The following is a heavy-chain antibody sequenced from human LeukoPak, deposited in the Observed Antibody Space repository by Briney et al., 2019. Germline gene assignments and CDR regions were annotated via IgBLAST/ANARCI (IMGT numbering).Heavy chain of an antibody. D-gene: IGHD5-18*01. CDR3: ANSHGYGYSDFDY. J-gene: IGHJ4*02. Sequence: SVKVSCKASGGTFSSYAISWVRQAPGQGLEWMGGIIPIFGTANYAQKFQGRVTITADESTSTAYMEPSSLRSEDTAVYCCANSHGYGYSDFDYWGQGTLVTVSS. CDR1: GGTFSSYA. V-gene: IGHV1-69*13. CDR2: IIPIFGTA.